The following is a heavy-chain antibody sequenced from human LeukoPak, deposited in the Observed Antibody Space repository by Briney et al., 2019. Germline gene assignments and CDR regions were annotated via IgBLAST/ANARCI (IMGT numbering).Heavy chain of an antibody. Sequence: SETLSLTCTVSGGSISSFYWSWIRQPAGKGLEWIGRIYTSGSTNYNPSLKSRVTISVDKSKNQFSLKLSSVIAADTAVYYCARRLLDYDSSGYSDDYWGQGTLVTVSS. V-gene: IGHV4-4*07. CDR1: GGSISSFY. CDR3: ARRLLDYDSSGYSDDY. D-gene: IGHD3-22*01. CDR2: IYTSGST. J-gene: IGHJ4*02.